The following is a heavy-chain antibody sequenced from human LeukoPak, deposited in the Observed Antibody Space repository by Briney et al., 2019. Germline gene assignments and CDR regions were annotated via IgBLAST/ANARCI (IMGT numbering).Heavy chain of an antibody. CDR2: IYHSEST. CDR3: ARAAGAAAGNFDY. J-gene: IGHJ4*02. V-gene: IGHV4-4*02. D-gene: IGHD6-13*01. Sequence: PSETLSLTCAVSGGSISSSNWWSWVRQPPGKGLEWIGEIYHSESTNYNPSLKSRVTISVDKSKNQFSLKLSSVTAADTAVYYCARAAGAAAGNFDYWGQGTLVTVSS. CDR1: GGSISSSNW.